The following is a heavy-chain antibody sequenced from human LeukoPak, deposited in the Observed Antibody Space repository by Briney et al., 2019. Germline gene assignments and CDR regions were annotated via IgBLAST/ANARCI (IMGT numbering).Heavy chain of an antibody. Sequence: GGSLRLSCAASGFTFSSYGMHWVRQAPGKGLEWVAVISYDGSNKYYADSVKGRFTISRDNSKNTLYLQMNSLRAEDTAVYYCAKDMHSSGWYPLDDYWGQGTLVTVSS. CDR2: ISYDGSNK. V-gene: IGHV3-30*18. CDR3: AKDMHSSGWYPLDDY. D-gene: IGHD6-19*01. J-gene: IGHJ4*02. CDR1: GFTFSSYG.